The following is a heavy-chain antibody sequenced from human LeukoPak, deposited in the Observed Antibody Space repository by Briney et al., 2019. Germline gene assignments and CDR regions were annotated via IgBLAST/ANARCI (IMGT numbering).Heavy chain of an antibody. J-gene: IGHJ4*02. Sequence: GGTLRLSCAASGFTFSSYGMSWVRQAPGKGLEWVSAISGSGGSTYYADSVKGRFTISRDNSKNTLYLQMNSLRAEDTAVYYCAKVSLRYFDWLLFSYFDYWGQGTLVTVSS. D-gene: IGHD3-9*01. CDR3: AKVSLRYFDWLLFSYFDY. V-gene: IGHV3-23*01. CDR2: ISGSGGST. CDR1: GFTFSSYG.